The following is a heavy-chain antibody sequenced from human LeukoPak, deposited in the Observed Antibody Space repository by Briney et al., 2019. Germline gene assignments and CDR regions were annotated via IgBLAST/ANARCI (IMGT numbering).Heavy chain of an antibody. CDR2: ISGSCGST. CDR3: ARPGYGDYSSSEYFQH. V-gene: IGHV3-23*01. CDR1: VFTFRIYA. D-gene: IGHD4-17*01. J-gene: IGHJ1*01. Sequence: GRSLRLSCAASVFTFRIYAMSCVRQAPGKGLECVSAISGSCGSTYYADSVKGRFTISRDNSKNTLYLQMNSLRAEDTAVYYCARPGYGDYSSSEYFQHWGQGTLVTVSS.